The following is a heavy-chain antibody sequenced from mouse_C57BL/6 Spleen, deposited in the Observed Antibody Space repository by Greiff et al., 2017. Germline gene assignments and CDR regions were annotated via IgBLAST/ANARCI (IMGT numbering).Heavy chain of an antibody. D-gene: IGHD2-3*01. V-gene: IGHV5-9-1*02. CDR1: GFTFSSYA. J-gene: IGHJ4*01. CDR2: FSSGGDYI. Sequence: LVESGDGLVKPGGSLKLSCAASGFTFSSYAMSWVRQTPEKRLEWVAYFSSGGDYIYYADTVKGRFTISRDNARNTLYLQMSTLKSEDTAMYYCTRYLIYDGYPYAMDYWGQGTSVTVSS. CDR3: TRYLIYDGYPYAMDY.